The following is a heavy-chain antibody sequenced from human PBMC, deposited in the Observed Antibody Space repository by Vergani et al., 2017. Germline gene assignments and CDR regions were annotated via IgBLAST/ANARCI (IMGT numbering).Heavy chain of an antibody. V-gene: IGHV4-61*02. CDR3: ARDLVDFWSGSFGSLFSLGMDV. CDR1: GGSISSGGYY. J-gene: IGHJ6*02. Sequence: QVQLQESGPGLVKPSQTLSLTCTVSGGSISSGGYYWSWIRQPAGKGLEWIGRIYTSGSTNYNPSLKSRVTMSVDTSKNQFSLKLSSVTAADTAVYYCARDLVDFWSGSFGSLFSLGMDVWGQGTTVTVSS. CDR2: IYTSGST. D-gene: IGHD3-3*01.